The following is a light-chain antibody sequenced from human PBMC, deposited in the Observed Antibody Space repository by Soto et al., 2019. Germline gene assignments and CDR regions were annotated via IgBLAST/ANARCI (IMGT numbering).Light chain of an antibody. CDR1: QSVSNNY. Sequence: EIVMTQSPGILSLSPGDRATLSCRASQSVSNNYLAWYQQKPGQAPRLLIYGASNRATGIPDRFSGSGSGTDFTLTISRLEPEDFAVYYCQQYGSSGTFGQGTKVDIK. J-gene: IGKJ1*01. CDR3: QQYGSSGT. CDR2: GAS. V-gene: IGKV3-20*01.